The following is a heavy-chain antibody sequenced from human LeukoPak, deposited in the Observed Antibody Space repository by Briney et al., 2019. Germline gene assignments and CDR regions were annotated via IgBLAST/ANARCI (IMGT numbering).Heavy chain of an antibody. CDR2: IYWDDDK. J-gene: IGHJ3*01. Sequence: SGPTLVNPTQTLTLTCTFSGFSPSNNVGVGWVRQPPGKALEWLALIYWDDDKRFSPSLKSRLTITKDTSKNQVVLTMTNMDPVDTATYYCAHNAYCGGNCHFGGAFDFWGQGTMVTVSS. D-gene: IGHD2-21*02. CDR1: GFSPSNNVG. CDR3: AHNAYCGGNCHFGGAFDF. V-gene: IGHV2-5*02.